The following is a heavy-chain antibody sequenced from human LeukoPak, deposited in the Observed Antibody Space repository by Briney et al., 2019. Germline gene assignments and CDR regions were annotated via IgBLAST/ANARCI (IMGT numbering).Heavy chain of an antibody. CDR1: GGSISSGDYY. CDR3: ARVRNGSGSYGFDY. D-gene: IGHD3-10*01. V-gene: IGHV4-30-4*01. CDR2: IYYSGST. J-gene: IGHJ4*02. Sequence: SQTLSLTCTISGGSISSGDYYWSWIRQPPGKGLEWIGYIYYSGSTYYNPSLKSRVTISVDTSKNQFSLKLSSVTAADTAVYYCARVRNGSGSYGFDYWGQGTLVTVSS.